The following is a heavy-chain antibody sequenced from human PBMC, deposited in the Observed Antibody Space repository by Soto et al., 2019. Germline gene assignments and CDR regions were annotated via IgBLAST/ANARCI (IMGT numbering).Heavy chain of an antibody. Sequence: SETLSLTCILSGASVSDSLSYWGWIRQPPGKRPEWIGNIYFSGITSYNPSLKRRVTISVDTSRNQFSLDLSSVAAADTAMYYCARQPYGADRYFFNHWGQCTPVTVSS. J-gene: IGHJ1*01. CDR2: IYFSGIT. CDR1: GASVSDSLSY. D-gene: IGHD3-9*01. CDR3: ARQPYGADRYFFNH. V-gene: IGHV4-39*01.